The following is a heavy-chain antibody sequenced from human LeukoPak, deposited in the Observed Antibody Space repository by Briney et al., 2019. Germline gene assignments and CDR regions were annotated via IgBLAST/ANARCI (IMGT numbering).Heavy chain of an antibody. CDR1: GYTFTGYY. V-gene: IGHV3-30*04. J-gene: IGHJ4*02. CDR3: ARGSSWWGYFDY. CDR2: ISYDGSNK. D-gene: IGHD6-13*01. Sequence: SCKASGYTFTGYYLHWVRQAPGKGLEWVAVISYDGSNKYYADSVKGRFTISRDNSKNTLYLQMNSLRAEDTAVYYCARGSSWWGYFDYWGQGTLVTVSS.